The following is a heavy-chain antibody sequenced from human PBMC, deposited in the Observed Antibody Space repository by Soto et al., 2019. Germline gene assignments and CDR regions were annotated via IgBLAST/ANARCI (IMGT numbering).Heavy chain of an antibody. CDR3: AKASGTGTSFXY. V-gene: IGHV3-7*02. D-gene: IGHD1-1*01. CDR1: GFTFSTYW. J-gene: IGHJ4*01. CDR2: IKQDGSDM. Sequence: GGSLRLSCAASGFTFSTYWMSWVRRAPGKGLEWVAHIKQDGSDMYYVDSVKGRFTISRDNAQNSLFLQMNSLRVEDTAVYYCAKASGTGTSFXYWGQGTLVTVSS.